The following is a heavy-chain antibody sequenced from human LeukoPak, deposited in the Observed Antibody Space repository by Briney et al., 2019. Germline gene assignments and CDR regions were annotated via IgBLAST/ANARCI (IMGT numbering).Heavy chain of an antibody. Sequence: PGGSLRLSCAASGCTFSTYAMNWVRQAPGKGLEWISFISSSGRDFYYSDSVKGRFTVSRDNGKNSLYLQMNSLRDEDSAVYFCAREVRGVRGLLERENHWFDPWGRGTLVTVSS. CDR3: AREVRGVRGLLERENHWFDP. V-gene: IGHV3-21*05. CDR2: ISSSGRDF. CDR1: GCTFSTYA. J-gene: IGHJ5*02. D-gene: IGHD3-10*01.